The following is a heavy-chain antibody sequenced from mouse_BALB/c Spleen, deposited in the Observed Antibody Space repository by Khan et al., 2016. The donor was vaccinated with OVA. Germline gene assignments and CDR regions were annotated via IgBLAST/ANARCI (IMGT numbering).Heavy chain of an antibody. D-gene: IGHD2-3*01. Sequence: EVQLQESGPGLVNPSQSLSLTCTVTGYSITSDYAWNWIRQFPENKLEWMGYINYSGSTNYNPALKSRISITRDTSKNQFFLQLNSVTTEYTATYYCARDGSRYNYAMDYWGQGTSVTVSS. CDR2: INYSGST. CDR3: ARDGSRYNYAMDY. V-gene: IGHV3-2*02. J-gene: IGHJ4*01. CDR1: GYSITSDYA.